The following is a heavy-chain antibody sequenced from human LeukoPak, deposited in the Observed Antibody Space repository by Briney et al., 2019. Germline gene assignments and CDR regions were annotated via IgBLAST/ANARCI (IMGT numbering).Heavy chain of an antibody. CDR1: GYTFNGYY. CDR3: ARGGYSYGYYFDY. J-gene: IGHJ4*02. D-gene: IGHD5-18*01. Sequence: GASVKVSCRASGYTFNGYYMHWVRQAPGQGLEWMGWINPNSGGTNYAQKFQGRVTMTRDTSISTAYMELSRLRSDDTAVYYCARGGYSYGYYFDYWGQGTLVTVSS. V-gene: IGHV1-2*02. CDR2: INPNSGGT.